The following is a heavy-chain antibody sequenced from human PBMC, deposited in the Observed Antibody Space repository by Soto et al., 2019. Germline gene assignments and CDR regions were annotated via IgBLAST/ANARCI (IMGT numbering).Heavy chain of an antibody. V-gene: IGHV4-4*07. J-gene: IGHJ3*02. CDR1: GGSISTYY. Sequence: QVQLQESGPGLVKPSETLSLTCTVSGGSISTYYWNWIRQSAGKGLEWIGRVYISGSTNYHPSLKSRVAMSVDTSNNQLSLKVTSVTAADTAVYYCAIGGRDGFDTWGQGTMVTVSS. CDR3: AIGGRDGFDT. CDR2: VYISGST.